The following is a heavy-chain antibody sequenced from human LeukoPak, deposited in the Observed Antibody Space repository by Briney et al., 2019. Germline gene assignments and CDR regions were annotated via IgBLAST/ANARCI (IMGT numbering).Heavy chain of an antibody. D-gene: IGHD2-2*01. Sequence: PGRSLRLSCAASGFTFSSYGMHWVRQAPGKGLEWVSAISGSGGSTYYADSVKGRFTISRDNSKNTLYLQMNSLRAEDTAVYYCAKDLNVVVPAAIGYYFDYWGQGTLVTVSS. J-gene: IGHJ4*02. CDR1: GFTFSSYG. CDR3: AKDLNVVVPAAIGYYFDY. CDR2: ISGSGGST. V-gene: IGHV3-23*01.